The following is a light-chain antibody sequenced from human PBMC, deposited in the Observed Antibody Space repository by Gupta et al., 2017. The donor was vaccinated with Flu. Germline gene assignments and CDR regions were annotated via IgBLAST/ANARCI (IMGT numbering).Light chain of an antibody. CDR1: QSVRSI. J-gene: IGKJ1*01. CDR2: GAS. V-gene: IGKV3D-15*01. CDR3: HQNNRLGT. Sequence: PAHLSLSQGERPTRSCRDSQSVRSIFGWYQQKPDQPPRLIIDGASNSASGTPVSFSGGGCTKDFTLTSSRRQYEDCAVYYLHQNNRLGTFGQGTKVEIK.